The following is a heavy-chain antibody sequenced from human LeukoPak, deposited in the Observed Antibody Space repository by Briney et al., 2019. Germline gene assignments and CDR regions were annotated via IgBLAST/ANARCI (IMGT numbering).Heavy chain of an antibody. D-gene: IGHD4-23*01. CDR3: ARAGDGGATLGAFDI. Sequence: PGGSLRLSCAASEFTVSSNHMSWVRQAPGKGLEWVSAVYSGGSTYYVGSVKGRFTISRDNSKNTLYLQMNSLRAEDTAVYSCARAGDGGATLGAFDIWGQGTMVTVSS. CDR1: EFTVSSNH. J-gene: IGHJ3*02. CDR2: VYSGGST. V-gene: IGHV3-53*01.